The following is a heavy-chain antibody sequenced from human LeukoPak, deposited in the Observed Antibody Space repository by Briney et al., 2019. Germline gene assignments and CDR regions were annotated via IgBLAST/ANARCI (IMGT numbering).Heavy chain of an antibody. V-gene: IGHV3-48*02. J-gene: IGHJ4*02. CDR2: ISSSSSTI. Sequence: GGSLRLSCAASGFTFSSYSMNWVRQAPGKGLEWVSYISSSSSTIYYADSVKGRFTISRDNAKNSVYLQMDSLRDEDTAVYYCARNSGSYGGIDYWGQGTLVTVSS. CDR3: ARNSGSYGGIDY. CDR1: GFTFSSYS. D-gene: IGHD1-26*01.